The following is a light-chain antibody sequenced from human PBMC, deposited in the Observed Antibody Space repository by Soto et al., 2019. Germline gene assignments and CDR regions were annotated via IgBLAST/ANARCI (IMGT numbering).Light chain of an antibody. Sequence: DGQMTQYPSTLSASVEDRVTITCRASQSISSWLAWYQQKPGKAPKLLISKAPTLQTGVPRRFSGSGSGTEFTLTISSLQHDDCATYYCQQYESYPMTFGGGTKVEIK. V-gene: IGKV1-5*03. J-gene: IGKJ4*01. CDR2: KAP. CDR1: QSISSW. CDR3: QQYESYPMT.